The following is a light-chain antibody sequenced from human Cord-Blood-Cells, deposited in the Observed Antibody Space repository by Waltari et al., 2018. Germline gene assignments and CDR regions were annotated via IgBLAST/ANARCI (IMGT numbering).Light chain of an antibody. CDR2: QDS. V-gene: IGLV3-1*01. J-gene: IGLJ2*01. Sequence: SYELTQPPSVSVSPGQTASITCPGDKWGDYYACWYQQKPGQSPVLGIYQDSKRPSGIPERFSGSNSGNTATLTISGTQAMDEADYYCQAWDSSVVFGGGTKLTVL. CDR3: QAWDSSVV. CDR1: KWGDYY.